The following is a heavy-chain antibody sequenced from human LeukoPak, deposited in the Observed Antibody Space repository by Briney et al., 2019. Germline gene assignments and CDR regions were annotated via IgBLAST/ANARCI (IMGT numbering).Heavy chain of an antibody. CDR2: ISGNGGST. J-gene: IGHJ4*03. D-gene: IGHD2-21*02. CDR1: LLTLSSYG. CDR3: EKDLVTRARFDY. Sequence: PGGSLSPSRAASLLTLSSYGMSGVRQAPGRGVEGVSAISGNGGSTYYAHSVKDGSTIPRHNPKNTLYRQINSLRAEDTAVYYCEKDLVTRARFDYWGQGNLVNVS. V-gene: IGHV3-23*01.